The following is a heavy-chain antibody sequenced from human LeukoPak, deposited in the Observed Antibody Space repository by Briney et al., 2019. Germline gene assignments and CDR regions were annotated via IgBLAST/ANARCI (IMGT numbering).Heavy chain of an antibody. J-gene: IGHJ4*02. CDR3: AKHIVATSADY. V-gene: IGHV3-23*01. Sequence: PGGSLRLSCEASGFTFSSYAMNWVRQAPGKGLEWVSSISGSGATTSYAASVEGRFTISRDISKNTLYLQMNSLRAEDTAVYYCAKHIVATSADYWGQGTLVTVSS. CDR1: GFTFSSYA. D-gene: IGHD5-12*01. CDR2: ISGSGATT.